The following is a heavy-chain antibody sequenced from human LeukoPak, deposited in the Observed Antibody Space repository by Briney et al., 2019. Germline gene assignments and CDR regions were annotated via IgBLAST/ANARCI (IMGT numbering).Heavy chain of an antibody. Sequence: SETLSLTCTVSGGSISSSSYYWVWIRQPPGKGLEWIVSIYYSGSTYYNPSLNSRFTISVDTSKNEFSLKLSSVTAADTAVYYCARQLGYCSSTSCYADKVDYWGQGTLVAVSS. D-gene: IGHD2-2*01. J-gene: IGHJ4*02. V-gene: IGHV4-39*01. CDR2: IYYSGST. CDR1: GGSISSSSYY. CDR3: ARQLGYCSSTSCYADKVDY.